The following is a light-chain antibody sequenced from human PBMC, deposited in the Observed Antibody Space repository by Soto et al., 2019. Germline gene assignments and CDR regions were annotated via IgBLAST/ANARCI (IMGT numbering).Light chain of an antibody. V-gene: IGKV3-11*01. CDR2: DAS. Sequence: EIVLTQSPDTLSLSPGERATLSCRASQSVGSSLAWYQQKTGQAPRRLIYDASNRATGIPARFSGSGSGTDFTLTISSLEPEDFAVYYCQQRSNWPPEVTFGPGTKVDIK. CDR1: QSVGSS. J-gene: IGKJ3*01. CDR3: QQRSNWPPEVT.